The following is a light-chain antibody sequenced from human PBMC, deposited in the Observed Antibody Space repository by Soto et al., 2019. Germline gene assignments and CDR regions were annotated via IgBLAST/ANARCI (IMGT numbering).Light chain of an antibody. V-gene: IGKV3-20*01. J-gene: IGKJ1*01. Sequence: EIVLTQSPGTLSLSPGERATLSCRASQSVSSSYLAWYQQTPGQAPRLLIYGASSSATGIPDRFSGSGSGTDFTLTISSLEPEDFAVYYCQQYCSSPQTFGQGTKVEIK. CDR2: GAS. CDR3: QQYCSSPQT. CDR1: QSVSSSY.